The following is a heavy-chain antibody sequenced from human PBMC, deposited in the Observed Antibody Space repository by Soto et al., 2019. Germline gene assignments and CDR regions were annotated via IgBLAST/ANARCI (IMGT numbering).Heavy chain of an antibody. CDR1: GFTFSTYA. D-gene: IGHD2-2*02. J-gene: IGHJ3*02. CDR2: TGGLETDT. Sequence: EVQLLESGGGLVQPGESPRLSCAASGFTFSTYAMSWVRQAPGKGLEWVAGTGGLETDTYYADSVRGRFTIYRDKSRSTLVLQMHSLRADDTAIYYCAKDRMRYNSVWDPFDIWGQGTVVIVSS. V-gene: IGHV3-23*01. CDR3: AKDRMRYNSVWDPFDI.